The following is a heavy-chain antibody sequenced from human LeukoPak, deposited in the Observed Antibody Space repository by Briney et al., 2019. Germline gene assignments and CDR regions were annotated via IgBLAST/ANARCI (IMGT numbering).Heavy chain of an antibody. Sequence: PGGSLRLSCAASGFTFSSYGMHWVRQAPGKGLEWVAVISYDGSNKYYADSVKGRFTISRDNSKNTLYLQMNSLRAEDTAVYYCARDRHYDILTGYPTPDYWGQGTLVTVSS. D-gene: IGHD3-9*01. CDR1: GFTFSSYG. CDR3: ARDRHYDILTGYPTPDY. V-gene: IGHV3-30*03. J-gene: IGHJ4*02. CDR2: ISYDGSNK.